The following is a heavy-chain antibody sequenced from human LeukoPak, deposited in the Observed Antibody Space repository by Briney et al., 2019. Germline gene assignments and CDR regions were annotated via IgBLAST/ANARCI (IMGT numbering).Heavy chain of an antibody. CDR3: ARPGWSGYYNNWFDP. CDR2: INSDGSSI. Sequence: GGSLRLSCAASGFTFSSYWMHWVRQAPGKGLVWVSRINSDGSSISYADSVKGRFTISRDNAKNTLYLQMNSLRAEDTAVYYCARPGWSGYYNNWFDPWGQGTLVTVSS. D-gene: IGHD3-3*01. V-gene: IGHV3-74*01. J-gene: IGHJ5*02. CDR1: GFTFSSYW.